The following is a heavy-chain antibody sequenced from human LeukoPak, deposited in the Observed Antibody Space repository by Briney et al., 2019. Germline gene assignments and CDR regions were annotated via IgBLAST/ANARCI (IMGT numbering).Heavy chain of an antibody. Sequence: GASVRASCKASGYTFTSYGISWVRQAPGQGLEWMGWISAYNGNTNYAQKLQGRVTMTTDTSTSTAYMELRSLRSDDTAVYYCARSEMVETPPDYWGQGTLVTVSS. D-gene: IGHD2-8*01. CDR3: ARSEMVETPPDY. J-gene: IGHJ4*02. V-gene: IGHV1-18*01. CDR2: ISAYNGNT. CDR1: GYTFTSYG.